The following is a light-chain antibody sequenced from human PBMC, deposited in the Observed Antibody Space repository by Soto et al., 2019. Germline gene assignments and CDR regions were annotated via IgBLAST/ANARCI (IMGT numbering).Light chain of an antibody. Sequence: EIVLTQSPATLSSFPGDRVTLSCRASQYINTRLAWYQHRPGQAPRLLIYQTSIRAAGIPARFSASGTGPDLTLTISDVQPEDFAVYYCHQRQSWPRTFGQGTKVDIK. V-gene: IGKV3-11*01. J-gene: IGKJ1*01. CDR1: QYINTR. CDR3: HQRQSWPRT. CDR2: QTS.